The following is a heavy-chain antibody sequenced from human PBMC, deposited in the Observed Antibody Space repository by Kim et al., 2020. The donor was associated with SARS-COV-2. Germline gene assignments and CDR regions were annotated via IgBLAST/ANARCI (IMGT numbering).Heavy chain of an antibody. CDR3: ARVTYSSSTSFRPQNNDY. Sequence: GGSLRLSCAASGFTFSSYAMHWVRQAPGKGLEWVAVISYDGSNKYYADSVKGRFTISRDNSKNTLYLQMNSLRAEDTAVYYCARVTYSSSTSFRPQNNDYWGQGTLVTVSS. CDR1: GFTFSSYA. J-gene: IGHJ4*02. D-gene: IGHD6-6*01. V-gene: IGHV3-30*04. CDR2: ISYDGSNK.